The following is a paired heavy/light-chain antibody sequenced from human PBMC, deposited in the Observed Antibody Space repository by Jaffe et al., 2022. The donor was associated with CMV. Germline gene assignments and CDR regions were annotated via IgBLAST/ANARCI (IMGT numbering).Light chain of an antibody. V-gene: IGLV3-19*01. J-gene: IGLJ2*01. CDR2: GKN. CDR1: SLRSYY. CDR3: NSRDSSGNHCVV. Sequence: SSELTQDPAVSVALGQTVRITCQGDSLRSYYASWYQQKPGQAPVLVIYGKNNRPSGIPDRFSGSSSGNTASLTITGAQAEDEADYYCNSRDSSGNHCVVFGGGTKLTVL.
Heavy chain of an antibody. J-gene: IGHJ6*03. D-gene: IGHD1-26*01. V-gene: IGHV3-11*06. CDR3: ARDQEGSGEDYYYYYMDV. Sequence: QVQLVESGGGLVKPGGSLRLSCAASGFTFSDYYMSWIRQAPGKGLEWVSYISSSSSYTNYADSVKGRFTISRDNAKNSLYLQMNSLRAEDTAVYYCARDQEGSGEDYYYYYMDVWGKGTTVTVSS. CDR2: ISSSSSYT. CDR1: GFTFSDYY.